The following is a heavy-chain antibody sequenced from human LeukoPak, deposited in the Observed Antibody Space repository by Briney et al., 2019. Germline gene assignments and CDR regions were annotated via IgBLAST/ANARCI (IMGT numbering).Heavy chain of an antibody. CDR1: GGSIGIYY. J-gene: IGHJ4*02. V-gene: IGHV4-4*07. D-gene: IGHD2-8*01. Sequence: PSETLSLTCTVSGGSIGIYYWSWIRQPAGKGLEWIGRIYNSGRTKYSPSLESRVTMSIDTSKNQFSLKLSSVSAADTAVYYCARVAMYEFFFHYWGQGTLVTVSS. CDR3: ARVAMYEFFFHY. CDR2: IYNSGRT.